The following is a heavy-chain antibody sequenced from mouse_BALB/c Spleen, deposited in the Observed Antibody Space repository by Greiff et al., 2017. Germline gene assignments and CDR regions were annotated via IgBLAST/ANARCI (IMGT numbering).Heavy chain of an antibody. CDR2: IYPGNSDT. J-gene: IGHJ2*01. Sequence: DVQLQESGTVLARPGASVKMSCKASGYSFTSYWMHWVKQRPGQGLEWIGAIYPGNSDTSYNQKFKGKAKLTAVTSASTAYMELSSLTNEDSAVYYCTRTMITTGPYFDYWGQGTTLTVSS. CDR1: GYSFTSYW. D-gene: IGHD2-4*01. CDR3: TRTMITTGPYFDY. V-gene: IGHV1-5*01.